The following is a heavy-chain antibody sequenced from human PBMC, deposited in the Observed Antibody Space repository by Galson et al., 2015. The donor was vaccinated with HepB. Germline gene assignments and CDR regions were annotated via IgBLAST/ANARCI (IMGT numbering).Heavy chain of an antibody. J-gene: IGHJ4*02. V-gene: IGHV3-30*04. CDR2: ISYDGSNK. Sequence: SLRLSCAASGFTFSSYAMHWVRQAPGKGLEWVAVISYDGSNKYYADPVKGRFTISRDNSKNTLYLQTNSLRAEDTAVYYCARCDSYGYPPGYWGQGTLVTVSS. CDR3: ARCDSYGYPPGY. D-gene: IGHD5-18*01. CDR1: GFTFSSYA.